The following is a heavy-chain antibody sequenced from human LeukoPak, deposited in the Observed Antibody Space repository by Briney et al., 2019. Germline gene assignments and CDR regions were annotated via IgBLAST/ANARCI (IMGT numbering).Heavy chain of an antibody. V-gene: IGHV3-23*01. CDR3: AKVLSGSYGTRIDY. CDR2: ISGSGDNT. CDR1: AFTFSSYA. J-gene: IGHJ4*02. Sequence: GGSLRLSCAASAFTFSSYAMSWVRQAPGKGLEWVSGISGSGDNTYYADSVKGRFTISRDNSKNTLSLQMNSLRAEDTAVYYCAKVLSGSYGTRIDYWGQGTLVTVSS. D-gene: IGHD1-26*01.